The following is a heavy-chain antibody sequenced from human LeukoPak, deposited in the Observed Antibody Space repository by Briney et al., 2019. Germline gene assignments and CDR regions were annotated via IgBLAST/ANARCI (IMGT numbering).Heavy chain of an antibody. J-gene: IGHJ3*02. CDR2: INPNSGGT. CDR3: ARDSMDSITIFGVVIINAFDI. D-gene: IGHD3-3*01. CDR1: GYTFTGYY. Sequence: ASVKVSCKASGYTFTGYYMHWVRQAPGQGLEWMGWINPNSGGTNYAQKFQGRVTMTRDTSISTAYMELSRLRSDDTAVYYCARDSMDSITIFGVVIINAFDIWGQGTMVTGSS. V-gene: IGHV1-2*02.